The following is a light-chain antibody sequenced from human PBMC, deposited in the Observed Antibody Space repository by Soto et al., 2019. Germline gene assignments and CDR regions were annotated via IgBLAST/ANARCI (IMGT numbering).Light chain of an antibody. CDR3: ISYTNSDSWV. Sequence: QSALTQPAAVSGSPGQSITISCTGTNSDIGAYSRVCWYQQHPRKVPKLMIYDVSNRPSGVSNRFSGSKSGNTASLTISGLQSEDEADYYCISYTNSDSWVFGGGTKLTVL. V-gene: IGLV2-14*03. CDR1: NSDIGAYSR. J-gene: IGLJ3*02. CDR2: DVS.